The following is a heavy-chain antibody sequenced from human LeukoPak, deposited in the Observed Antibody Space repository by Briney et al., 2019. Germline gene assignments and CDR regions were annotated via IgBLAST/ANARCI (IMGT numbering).Heavy chain of an antibody. V-gene: IGHV3-7*01. CDR2: IQQYGSEK. J-gene: IGHJ3*02. CDR1: GFTFTDYW. D-gene: IGHD4/OR15-4a*01. Sequence: GGSLRLSCSVSGFTFTDYWMNWVRQAPGKGLEWVASIQQYGSEKYYVDSVKGRFTISRDNAKNSLYLQMNSLRAEDTAVYYCARSRTMVVSIAFDIWGQGTMVTVSS. CDR3: ARSRTMVVSIAFDI.